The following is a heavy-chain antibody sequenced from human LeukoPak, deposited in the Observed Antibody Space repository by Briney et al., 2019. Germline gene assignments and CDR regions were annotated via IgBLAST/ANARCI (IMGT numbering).Heavy chain of an antibody. CDR1: GFSFSSYS. CDR2: IDSSSSYI. CDR3: ARDWSAVAAPDYFDY. J-gene: IGHJ4*02. Sequence: RGSLRLSCAASGFSFSSYSMNWVRQAPGKGLEWVSCIDSSSSYIDYADSVKGRFTISRDNAKNSLYLQMNSLTAEDTAVYFCARDWSAVAAPDYFDYWGQGTLVTVSA. D-gene: IGHD6-19*01. V-gene: IGHV3-21*01.